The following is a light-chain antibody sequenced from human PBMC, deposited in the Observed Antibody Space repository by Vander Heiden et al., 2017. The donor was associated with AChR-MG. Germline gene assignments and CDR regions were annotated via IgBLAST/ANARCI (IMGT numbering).Light chain of an antibody. Sequence: AIQMTQSPSSLSASVGDSVTITCRASQGIRNDLGWYQQKPGKAPKLLIYAASSLQSGVPSRFSGSGSGTDFTLTISSLQPEDFTTYYCLQDYNYPLTFGQGTKVEIK. CDR1: QGIRND. J-gene: IGKJ1*01. CDR3: LQDYNYPLT. V-gene: IGKV1-6*01. CDR2: AAS.